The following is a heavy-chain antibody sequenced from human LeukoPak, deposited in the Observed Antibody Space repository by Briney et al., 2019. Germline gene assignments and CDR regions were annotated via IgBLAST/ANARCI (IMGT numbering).Heavy chain of an antibody. D-gene: IGHD3-10*01. CDR1: GFTFSGYY. Sequence: GGSLRLSCAASGFTFSGYYMSWVRQTPGKGLEWVANIKPDGSVTYYVDGVKGRFTISRDNAKNSLYLQMNSLRAEDTAVYYCARDSGDRTVDYWGQGTLVTVSS. CDR3: ARDSGDRTVDY. J-gene: IGHJ4*02. V-gene: IGHV3-7*01. CDR2: IKPDGSVT.